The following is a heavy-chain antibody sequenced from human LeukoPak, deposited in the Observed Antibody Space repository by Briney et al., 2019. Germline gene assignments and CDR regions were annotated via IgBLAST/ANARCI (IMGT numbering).Heavy chain of an antibody. V-gene: IGHV4-39*01. D-gene: IGHD2-2*01. CDR2: INHSGST. Sequence: PSQTLSLTCTVSGGSISSGDYYWSWIRQPPGKGLEWIGEINHSGSTNYNPSLKSRVTISVDTSKNQFSLKLSSVTAADTAVYYCARHPLGYCSSTSCYEDAFDIWGQGTMVTVSS. CDR1: GGSISSGDYY. CDR3: ARHPLGYCSSTSCYEDAFDI. J-gene: IGHJ3*02.